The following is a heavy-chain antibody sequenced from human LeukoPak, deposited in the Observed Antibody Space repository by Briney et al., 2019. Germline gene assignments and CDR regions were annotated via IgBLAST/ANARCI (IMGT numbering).Heavy chain of an antibody. V-gene: IGHV3-30*18. D-gene: IGHD3-22*01. CDR2: ISYDGSNK. Sequence: GGSLRLSCAASGFTLSSYGMHWVRQAPGKGLEWVAVISYDGSNKYYADSVKGRFTISRDNSKNTLFLQMNSLRAEDTAIYYCAKDDYDSSGPDYWGQGTLVTVSS. J-gene: IGHJ4*02. CDR3: AKDDYDSSGPDY. CDR1: GFTLSSYG.